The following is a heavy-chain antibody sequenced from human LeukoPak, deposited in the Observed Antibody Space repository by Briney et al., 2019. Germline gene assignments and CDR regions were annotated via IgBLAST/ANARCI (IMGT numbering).Heavy chain of an antibody. D-gene: IGHD3-10*01. CDR2: INEDGSET. CDR3: AKYAHGSGTSLDP. Sequence: GGSLRLSCSASGFTFSTYWMSWVRQAPGKGLEWVANINEDGSETYSLDSVKGRFTISRDNAKNSVYLQMSSLRAEDTAVYHCAKYAHGSGTSLDPWGQGTLVTVSS. V-gene: IGHV3-7*01. CDR1: GFTFSTYW. J-gene: IGHJ5*02.